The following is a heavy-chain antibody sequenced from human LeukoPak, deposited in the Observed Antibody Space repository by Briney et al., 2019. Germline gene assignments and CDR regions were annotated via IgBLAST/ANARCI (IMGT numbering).Heavy chain of an antibody. J-gene: IGHJ4*02. CDR2: ISSSGSTI. CDR1: GFTFSSYS. V-gene: IGHV3-48*04. D-gene: IGHD3-10*01. Sequence: PGGSLRLSCAASGFTFSSYSMNWVRQAPGKGLEWVSYISSSGSTIYYADSVKGRFTISRDNAKNSLYLQMNSLRAEDTAVYYCASGILVRGGNFDYWGQGTLVTVSS. CDR3: ASGILVRGGNFDY.